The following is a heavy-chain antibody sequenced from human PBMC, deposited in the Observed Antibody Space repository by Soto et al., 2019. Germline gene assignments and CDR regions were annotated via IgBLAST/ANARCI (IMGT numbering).Heavy chain of an antibody. J-gene: IGHJ4*02. CDR1: GGSITTSNW. Sequence: KPSETLSLTCAVSGGSITTSNWWSCVRQPPGKGVEWIGEIYHSGSTNYNPSLKSRVTISVDKSKNQFSLKLSSVTAADTAVYYCAREGSSSSGRHFDYWGQGTLVTVSS. D-gene: IGHD6-6*01. V-gene: IGHV4-4*02. CDR2: IYHSGST. CDR3: AREGSSSSGRHFDY.